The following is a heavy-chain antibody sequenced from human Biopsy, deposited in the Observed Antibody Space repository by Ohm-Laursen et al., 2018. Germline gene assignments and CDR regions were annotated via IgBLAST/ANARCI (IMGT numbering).Heavy chain of an antibody. Sequence: VKISCKAPGGTFSNYGVNWVRQAPGQGLEGLGGNLPILGTGNYAQKFQDRVTVAADTSTGTATMELRSLRSDDTAVYYCATKLTGYFHHWGQGTLVIVSS. J-gene: IGHJ1*01. CDR3: ATKLTGYFHH. CDR2: NLPILGTG. CDR1: GGTFSNYG. V-gene: IGHV1-69*13. D-gene: IGHD3-9*01.